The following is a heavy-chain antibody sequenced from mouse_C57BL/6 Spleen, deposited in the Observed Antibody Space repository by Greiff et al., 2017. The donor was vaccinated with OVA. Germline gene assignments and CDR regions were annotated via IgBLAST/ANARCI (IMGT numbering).Heavy chain of an antibody. J-gene: IGHJ4*01. CDR3: ARNSQLGYAMDY. D-gene: IGHD4-1*02. Sequence: QVQLKESGPGLVAPSQSLSITCTVSGFSLTSYAISWVRQPPGKGLEWLGVIWTGGGTTYNSALKSRLSISKDNSKSQVFLKMNSLQTDDTARYYCARNSQLGYAMDYWGQGTSVTVSS. CDR2: IWTGGGT. V-gene: IGHV2-9-1*01. CDR1: GFSLTSYA.